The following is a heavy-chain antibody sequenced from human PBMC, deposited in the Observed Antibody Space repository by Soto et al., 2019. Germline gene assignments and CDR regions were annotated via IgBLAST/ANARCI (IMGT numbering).Heavy chain of an antibody. Sequence: ASVKVSCKTSGYSFTAYAIHWVRQAPGQRLEWMGWINAGTGNTKYSQKFQGRVTITRDTSASIADMELSSLRSEDTAVYYCSRGTPFNFESDFDYWGQGTLVTVSS. CDR2: INAGTGNT. J-gene: IGHJ4*02. D-gene: IGHD1-1*01. CDR1: GYSFTAYA. V-gene: IGHV1-3*01. CDR3: SRGTPFNFESDFDY.